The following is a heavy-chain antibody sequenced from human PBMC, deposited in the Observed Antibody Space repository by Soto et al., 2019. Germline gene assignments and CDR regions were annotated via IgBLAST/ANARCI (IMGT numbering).Heavy chain of an antibody. CDR3: ARTTGPTDYFDY. CDR2: IIPILGIA. D-gene: IGHD2-8*02. V-gene: IGHV1-69*02. CDR1: GGTFSSYT. J-gene: IGHJ4*02. Sequence: SVKVSFKASGGTFSSYTISWVRQAPGQGLEWMGRIIPILGIANYAQKFQGRVTITADKSTSTAYMELSSLRSEDTAVYYCARTTGPTDYFDYWGQGTLVTVSS.